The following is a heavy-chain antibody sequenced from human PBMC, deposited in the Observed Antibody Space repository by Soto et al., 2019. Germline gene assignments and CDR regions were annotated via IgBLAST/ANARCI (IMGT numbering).Heavy chain of an antibody. D-gene: IGHD6-6*01. CDR1: GFTVSSNY. V-gene: IGHV3-66*01. CDR2: IYSGGST. J-gene: IGHJ3*02. Sequence: HPGGSLRLSCAASGFTVSSNYMSWVRQAPGKGLEWVSVIYSGGSTYYADSVKGRFTISRDNSKNTLYLQMNSLRAEDTAVYYCAREEYSSSSLAFDIWGQGTMVTVS. CDR3: AREEYSSSSLAFDI.